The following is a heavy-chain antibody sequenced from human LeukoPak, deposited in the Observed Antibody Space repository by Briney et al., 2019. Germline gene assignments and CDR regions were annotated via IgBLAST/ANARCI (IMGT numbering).Heavy chain of an antibody. CDR2: ISSTSTYI. Sequence: PGGSLRLSCAASGFTFSDYSMNWVRQAPGKGLDWVSSISSTSTYILYADSVKGRFTISRDNARNSLYLQMNSLRAEDTAVYYCARFETVAAKPLEYWGQGTLVTVPS. V-gene: IGHV3-21*01. D-gene: IGHD6-19*01. CDR1: GFTFSDYS. J-gene: IGHJ4*02. CDR3: ARFETVAAKPLEY.